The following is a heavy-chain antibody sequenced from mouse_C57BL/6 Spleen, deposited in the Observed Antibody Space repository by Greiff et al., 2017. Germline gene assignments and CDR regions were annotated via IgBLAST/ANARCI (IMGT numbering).Heavy chain of an antibody. V-gene: IGHV3-6*01. Sequence: EVKLEESGPGLVKPSQSLSLTCSVTGYSITSGYYWNWIRQFPGNKLEWMGYISYDGSNNYNPSLKNRISITRDTSKNQFFLKLNSVTTEDTATYYCARGPPYSNYVFAYWGQGTLVTVSA. CDR3: ARGPPYSNYVFAY. J-gene: IGHJ3*01. CDR2: ISYDGSN. D-gene: IGHD2-5*01. CDR1: GYSITSGYY.